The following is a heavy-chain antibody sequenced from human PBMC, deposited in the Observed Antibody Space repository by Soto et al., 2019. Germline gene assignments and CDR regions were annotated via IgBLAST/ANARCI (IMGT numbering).Heavy chain of an antibody. V-gene: IGHV3-48*02. Sequence: HGGSLRLCWVSSGFSLANYPMNWFRQTPGKGLEWISYSSPRGDTIYYADSVEGRFTISRDNARNSLSLHMSSLRDEDSALYYCAKGPHTNVGWPYYFESWGQGVPVTVSS. D-gene: IGHD6-19*01. CDR3: AKGPHTNVGWPYYFES. J-gene: IGHJ4*02. CDR1: GFSLANYP. CDR2: SSPRGDTI.